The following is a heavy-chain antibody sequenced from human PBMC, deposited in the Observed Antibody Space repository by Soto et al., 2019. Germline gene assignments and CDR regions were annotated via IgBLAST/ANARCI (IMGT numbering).Heavy chain of an antibody. CDR1: GGSISSGGYY. CDR3: VLRYDYRFY. J-gene: IGHJ4*02. CDR2: IYYSGST. V-gene: IGHV4-31*11. Sequence: PSETLSLTCAVSGGSISSGGYYWNWIRQLPGKGLEWIGHIYYSGSTYYNPSLKSRVTISVDTSKNQFSLKLSSVTAADTAVYYCVLRYDYRFYWGQGTLVTVS. D-gene: IGHD4-4*01.